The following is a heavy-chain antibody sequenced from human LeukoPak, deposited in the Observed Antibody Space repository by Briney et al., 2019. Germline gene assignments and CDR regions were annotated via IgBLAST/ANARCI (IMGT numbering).Heavy chain of an antibody. CDR2: IYYSGNT. CDR1: GASISSYY. Sequence: SETLSLTCIVSGASISSYYWSWIRQPPGKGLEWIGYIYYSGNTNYNPSLKSRVNISVDTSKNQFSLKLSSETAADTAVYYCARVVRGFDPWGQGTLVTVSS. J-gene: IGHJ5*02. CDR3: ARVVRGFDP. V-gene: IGHV4-59*01.